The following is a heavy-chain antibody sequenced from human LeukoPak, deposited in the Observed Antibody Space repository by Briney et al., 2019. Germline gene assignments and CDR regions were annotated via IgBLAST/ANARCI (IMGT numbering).Heavy chain of an antibody. D-gene: IGHD2-8*02. J-gene: IGHJ6*02. Sequence: SETLSLTCTVSGGSISSYYWSWIRQPPGKGLEWIGYIYYSGSTNYNPSLKSRVTISVDTSKNQFSLKLSSVTAADTAVYYCARHTGGLMDVWGQGTTVTVSS. CDR3: ARHTGGLMDV. CDR2: IYYSGST. V-gene: IGHV4-59*08. CDR1: GGSISSYY.